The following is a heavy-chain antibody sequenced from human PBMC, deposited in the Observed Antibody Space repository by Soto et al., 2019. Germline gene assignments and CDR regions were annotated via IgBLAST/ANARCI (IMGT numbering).Heavy chain of an antibody. CDR1: GYTFTTCG. CDR3: ARDEYGGNLDY. D-gene: IGHD4-17*01. CDR2: ISAYNGNT. Sequence: ASVKVSCKASGYTFTTCGISWVRQAPGQGLEWMGWISAYNGNTNYAQKLQGRVTMTTDTSTSTAYMELRSLRSDDTAVYYCARDEYGGNLDYWGQGTLVTVSS. J-gene: IGHJ4*02. V-gene: IGHV1-18*01.